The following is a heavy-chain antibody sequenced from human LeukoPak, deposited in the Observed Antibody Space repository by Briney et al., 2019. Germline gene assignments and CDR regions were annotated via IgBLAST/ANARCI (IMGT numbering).Heavy chain of an antibody. CDR1: GFTFSSYW. CDR3: ARDRACNWEQPFYYYMDV. J-gene: IGHJ6*03. CDR2: INSDGSGT. V-gene: IGHV3-74*01. Sequence: PGGSLRLSXAGSGFTFSSYWMHWVRQAPGKGLVWVSRINSDGSGTSFADSVKGRFTISRDNAKNTLYLQMNSLRAEDTAVYYCARDRACNWEQPFYYYMDVWGKGTTVAVSS. D-gene: IGHD1/OR15-1a*01.